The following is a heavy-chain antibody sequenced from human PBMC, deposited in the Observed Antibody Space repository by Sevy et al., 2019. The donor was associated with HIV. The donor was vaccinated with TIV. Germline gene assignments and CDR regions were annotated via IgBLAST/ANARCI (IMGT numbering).Heavy chain of an antibody. Sequence: GGSLRLSCNASGITFSTSVMNWVRQSPDRGLEWVSSISGNTYYTHYADSMRGRFIVSRDNAKNSLFLEMNSLTVEDTAVYYCTRASLLGYCSNTCYYYGLDIWGPGTVVTVSS. J-gene: IGHJ3*02. CDR2: ISGNTYYT. D-gene: IGHD2-2*01. V-gene: IGHV3-21*01. CDR1: GITFSTSV. CDR3: TRASLLGYCSNTCYYYGLDI.